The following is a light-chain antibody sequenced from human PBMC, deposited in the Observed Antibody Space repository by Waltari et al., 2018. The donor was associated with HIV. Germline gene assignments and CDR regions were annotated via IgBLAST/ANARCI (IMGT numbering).Light chain of an antibody. V-gene: IGLV1-47*01. CDR3: APWDDSLSGWV. CDR2: GNN. CDR1: SSNIRSND. J-gene: IGLJ3*02. Sequence: QSVLTQPPSASGTPGQRVPIACSGSSSNIRSNDVYWYQHLPGTAPKPLIYGNNQRPSGVPDRFSGSKSGTAASLAISGLRSEDEADDYCAPWDDSLSGWVFGGGTKLTVL.